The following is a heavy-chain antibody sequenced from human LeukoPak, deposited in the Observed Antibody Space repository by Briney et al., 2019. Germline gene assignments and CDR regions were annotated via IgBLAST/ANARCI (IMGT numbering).Heavy chain of an antibody. CDR1: GGPLTSYY. CDR3: AREGTYYYDSSGYPTEYNWFDP. J-gene: IGHJ5*02. Sequence: PSETLSLTCAVSGGPLTSYYWSWIRQPAGKGLEWIGRIYTSGSTNYNPSLKSRVTMSVDTSTNQFSLKLSSVTAADTAVYYCAREGTYYYDSSGYPTEYNWFDPWGQGTLVTVSS. CDR2: IYTSGST. D-gene: IGHD3-22*01. V-gene: IGHV4-4*07.